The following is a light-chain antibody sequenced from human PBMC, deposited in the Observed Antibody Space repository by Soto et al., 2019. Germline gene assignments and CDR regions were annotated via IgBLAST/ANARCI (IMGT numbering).Light chain of an antibody. CDR1: SSDVGAYNY. CDR3: TSYAGSNIWV. Sequence: QSALTQPPSASGSPGQSVTISCTGTSSDVGAYNYVSWYQQYPGKAPKLMIYEVNKRPSGVPDRFSGSKSGKTASLTVSGLQREDEADYPCTSYAGSNIWVFGGGPKLPVL. CDR2: EVN. V-gene: IGLV2-8*01. J-gene: IGLJ3*02.